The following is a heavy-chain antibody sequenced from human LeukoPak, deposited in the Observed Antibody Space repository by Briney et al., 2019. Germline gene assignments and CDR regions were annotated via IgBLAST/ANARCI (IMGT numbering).Heavy chain of an antibody. J-gene: IGHJ3*02. CDR2: INPNSGGT. Sequence: ASVKVSCKASGYTFTGYYMHWVRQAPGQGLEWMGWINPNSGGTNYAQKFQGRVTMTRDTSISTAYMELSRLRSDDTAVYYCARDLLTAVAGNGDDAFDIWGQGTMVTVSS. CDR3: ARDLLTAVAGNGDDAFDI. D-gene: IGHD6-19*01. V-gene: IGHV1-2*02. CDR1: GYTFTGYY.